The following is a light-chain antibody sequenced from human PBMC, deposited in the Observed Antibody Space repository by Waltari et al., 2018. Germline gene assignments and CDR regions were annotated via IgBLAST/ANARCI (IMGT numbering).Light chain of an antibody. V-gene: IGLV2-14*03. Sequence: QSALTQPASVSGSPGQSITISCTGTSSDIGGYNFVSWYQQHPGKAPKLMIYDVSHRPSWVSDRFSGSKSGNTASLTISGLQAEDEANYFCSSSTSSSTVLFGGGTKLTAL. CDR2: DVS. CDR1: SSDIGGYNF. CDR3: SSSTSSSTVL. J-gene: IGLJ2*01.